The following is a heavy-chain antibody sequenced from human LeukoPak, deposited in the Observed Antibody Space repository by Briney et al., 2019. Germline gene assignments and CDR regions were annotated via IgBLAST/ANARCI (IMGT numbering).Heavy chain of an antibody. J-gene: IGHJ1*01. V-gene: IGHV4-61*10. CDR2: VYYSGSA. CDR1: GDSISSGDYY. D-gene: IGHD1-26*01. Sequence: SETLSLTCTVSGDSISSGDYYWSWIRQPAGKGLEWIGTVYYSGSATYNPSLRSRVTISINTSNNQFSLKVSSVTAADTAVYYCARDRGGATAPEYFQHWGQGTLVTVSS. CDR3: ARDRGGATAPEYFQH.